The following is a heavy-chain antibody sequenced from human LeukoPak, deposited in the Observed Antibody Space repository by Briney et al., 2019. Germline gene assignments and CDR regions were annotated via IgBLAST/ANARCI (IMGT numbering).Heavy chain of an antibody. D-gene: IGHD3-3*01. CDR2: ISAYNGNT. J-gene: IGHJ4*02. V-gene: IGHV1-18*01. Sequence: ASVKVSCKASGYTFTSYGISWVRQAPGQGLEWMGWISAYNGNTNYAQKLQGRVTMTTDTSTSTAYMELRSLRSDDTAVYCCARDRDDFWSGYVVIDYWGQGTLVTVSS. CDR1: GYTFTSYG. CDR3: ARDRDDFWSGYVVIDY.